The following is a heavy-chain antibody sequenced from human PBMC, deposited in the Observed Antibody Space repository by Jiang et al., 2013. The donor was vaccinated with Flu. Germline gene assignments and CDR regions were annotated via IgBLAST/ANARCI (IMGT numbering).Heavy chain of an antibody. CDR1: FTSYG. V-gene: IGHV1-18*01. CDR2: ISAYNGNT. CDR3: ARDYYDSSGYSFDH. J-gene: IGHJ5*02. D-gene: IGHD3-22*01. Sequence: FTSYGISWVRQAPGQGLEWMGWISAYNGNTNYAQKLQGRVSMTTDTSTSTAYMELRSLRSDDTAVYYCARDYYDSSGYSFDHWGQGTLVTVSS.